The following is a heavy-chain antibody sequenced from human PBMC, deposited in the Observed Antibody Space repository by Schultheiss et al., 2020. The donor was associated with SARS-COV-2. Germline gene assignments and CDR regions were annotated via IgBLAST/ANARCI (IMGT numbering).Heavy chain of an antibody. V-gene: IGHV4-38-2*02. CDR1: GYSISSGYY. Sequence: SQTLSLTCAVSGYSISSGYYWGWIRQPPGKGLEWIGEIYHSGSTYYNPSLKSRVTISVDTSKNQFSLKLSSVTAADTAVYYCARDHNGMDVWGQGTTVTVSS. J-gene: IGHJ6*02. CDR3: ARDHNGMDV. CDR2: IYHSGST.